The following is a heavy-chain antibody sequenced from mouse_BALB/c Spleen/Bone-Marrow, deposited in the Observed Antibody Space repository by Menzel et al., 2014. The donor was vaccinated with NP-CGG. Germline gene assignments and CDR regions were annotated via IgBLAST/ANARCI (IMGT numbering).Heavy chain of an antibody. CDR3: ARDWYSDV. V-gene: IGHV1-7*01. Sequence: VQLVESGAELAKPGASVKMSCKASGYTFTSYWMHWVKQRPGQGLEWIGYINPSTGYTEYNQKFKDKATLTADKSSSTAYMQLSSLTSEDSAVYYCARDWYSDVWGAGTTVTVSS. CDR2: INPSTGYT. CDR1: GYTFTSYW. J-gene: IGHJ1*01.